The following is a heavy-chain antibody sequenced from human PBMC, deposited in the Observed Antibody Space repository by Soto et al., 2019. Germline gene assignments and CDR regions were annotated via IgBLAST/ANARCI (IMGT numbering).Heavy chain of an antibody. CDR3: VQSRCGRDCLQSYSSHSYYGLDV. CDR1: GFSLSTTGVG. Sequence: QITLKESGPTLVKPTQTLTQTCSFSGFSLSTTGVGVGWIRQPPGKALEWLALIYWDDDKRYNPSLNSRLTIPKETSKNQVVLAMTNMDPVDTATYYCVQSRCGRDCLQSYSSHSYYGLDVWGQGTTVTVSS. CDR2: IYWDDDK. D-gene: IGHD2-21*02. V-gene: IGHV2-5*02. J-gene: IGHJ6*02.